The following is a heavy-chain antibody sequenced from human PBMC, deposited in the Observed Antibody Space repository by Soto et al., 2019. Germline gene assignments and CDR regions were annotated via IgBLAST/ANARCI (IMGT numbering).Heavy chain of an antibody. CDR3: AREVAKGVGDY. J-gene: IGHJ4*02. CDR2: ISSSSSYT. CDR1: GFTFSDYY. V-gene: IGHV3-11*06. Sequence: QVQLVESGGGLVKPGGSRRLSCAASGFTFSDYYMSWIRQAPGKGLEWVSYISSSSSYTNYADSVKGRFPISRDNAKNSLYLQMTSLRAEDTAVYYCAREVAKGVGDYWGQGTLVTVSS.